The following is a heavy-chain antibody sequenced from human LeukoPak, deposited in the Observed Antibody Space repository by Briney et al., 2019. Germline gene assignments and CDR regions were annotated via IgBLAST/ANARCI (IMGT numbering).Heavy chain of an antibody. J-gene: IGHJ4*02. CDR1: GGSISSGGYY. Sequence: SETLSLTCTVSGGSISSGGYYWGWIRQPPGKGLEWIGYIYHSGSTYYNPSLKSRVTISVDRSKNQFSLKLSSVTAADTAVYYCATHRIGYGSGSEFDYWGQGTLVTVSS. CDR2: IYHSGST. CDR3: ATHRIGYGSGSEFDY. D-gene: IGHD3-10*01. V-gene: IGHV4-30-2*01.